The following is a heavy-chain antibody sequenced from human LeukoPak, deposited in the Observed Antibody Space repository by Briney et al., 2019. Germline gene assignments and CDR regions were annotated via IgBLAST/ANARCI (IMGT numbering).Heavy chain of an antibody. V-gene: IGHV4-4*02. CDR3: ARARYSSGWYEFDY. CDR2: IYHSGSI. Sequence: PSGTLSLTCAVSGGSISSSNWWSWVRQPPGKGLEWIGEIYHSGSINYNPSLKSRVTISVDKSKNQFSLKLSSVTAADTAVYYCARARYSSGWYEFDYWGQGTLVTVSS. CDR1: GGSISSSNW. D-gene: IGHD6-19*01. J-gene: IGHJ4*02.